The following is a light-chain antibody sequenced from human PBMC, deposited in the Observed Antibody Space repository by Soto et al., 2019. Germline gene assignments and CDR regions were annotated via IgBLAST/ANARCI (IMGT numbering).Light chain of an antibody. CDR1: SSDIGAYNY. V-gene: IGLV2-14*01. Sequence: QSALTQPASVSGSPGQSITISCTGTSSDIGAYNYASWYQQYPGKAPKLMIYGVTNRPSGVSNRFSGSKTGNTASLTISGLQAEDEADYYCFSHRSGDSHVFGTGTKVTVL. CDR2: GVT. J-gene: IGLJ1*01. CDR3: FSHRSGDSHV.